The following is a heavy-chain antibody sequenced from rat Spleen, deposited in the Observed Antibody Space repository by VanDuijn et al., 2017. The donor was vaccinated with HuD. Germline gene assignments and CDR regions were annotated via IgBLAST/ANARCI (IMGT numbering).Heavy chain of an antibody. Sequence: EVQLVESDGGLVLPGRSLKLSCAAAGFISSDHYMAWVRQAPTKGLEWIASINTGGDKTYYRDSVKGRFTASRDDAKSTLYLQMDSMKSEDTATYYCVRHGRGKISYYYVLDAWGQGASVTVSS. D-gene: IGHD4-5*01. CDR2: INTGGDKT. CDR3: VRHGRGKISYYYVLDA. J-gene: IGHJ4*01. CDR1: GFISSDHY. V-gene: IGHV5-25*01.